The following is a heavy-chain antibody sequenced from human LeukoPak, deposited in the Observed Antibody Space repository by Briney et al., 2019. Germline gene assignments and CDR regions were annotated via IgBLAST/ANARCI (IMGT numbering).Heavy chain of an antibody. CDR1: GGSISSGDYY. D-gene: IGHD2-2*01. CDR3: AREKREDIVVVPEPDY. CDR2: IYYSGST. Sequence: PSQTLSLTCTVSGGSISSGDYYWSWIRQPPGKGLEWIGYIYYSGSTYYNPSLKSRVTISVDTSKNQFSLKLSSVTAADTAVYYCAREKREDIVVVPEPDYWGQGTLVTVSS. V-gene: IGHV4-30-4*08. J-gene: IGHJ4*02.